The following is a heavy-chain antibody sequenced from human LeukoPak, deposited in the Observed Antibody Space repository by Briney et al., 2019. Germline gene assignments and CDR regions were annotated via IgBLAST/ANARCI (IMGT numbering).Heavy chain of an antibody. Sequence: PSETLSLTCAVYGGSFSGYYWSWIRQPPGKGLEWIGEINHSGSTNYNPSLKSRVTISVDTSKNQFSLKLSSVTAADTAVYYCALQSYFDYWGQGTLVTVSS. CDR3: ALQSYFDY. CDR1: GGSFSGYY. V-gene: IGHV4-34*01. J-gene: IGHJ4*02. CDR2: INHSGST.